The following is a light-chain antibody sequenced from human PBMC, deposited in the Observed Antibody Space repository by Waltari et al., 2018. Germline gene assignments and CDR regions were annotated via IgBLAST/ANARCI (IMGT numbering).Light chain of an antibody. CDR1: TGAVHTHYY. CDR2: STN. Sequence: QTVVTQEPSLTVSPGGTVTLTCASTTGAVHTHYYPNWFQQKPGQAPRALIYSTNNKHSWTPARFSGSLLGGKAALTLSGVQPEDEAEYYCLLYYGAWVFGGGTKLTVL. CDR3: LLYYGAWV. J-gene: IGLJ3*02. V-gene: IGLV7-43*01.